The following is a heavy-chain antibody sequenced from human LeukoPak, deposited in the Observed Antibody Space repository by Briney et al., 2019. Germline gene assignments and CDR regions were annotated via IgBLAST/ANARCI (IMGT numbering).Heavy chain of an antibody. D-gene: IGHD1-26*01. CDR1: GGSISSSSYY. CDR3: GSGNYGQFDY. Sequence: SETLSFTCTVSGGSISSSSYYWGWIRQPPGKGLEWIGSIYYSGSTYYNPSLKSRVTISVDTSKNQFSLKLSSVTAADTAVYYCGSGNYGQFDYWGQGTLVTVSS. V-gene: IGHV4-39*01. J-gene: IGHJ4*02. CDR2: IYYSGST.